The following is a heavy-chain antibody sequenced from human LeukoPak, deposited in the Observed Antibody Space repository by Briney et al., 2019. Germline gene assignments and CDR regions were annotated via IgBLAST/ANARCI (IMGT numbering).Heavy chain of an antibody. V-gene: IGHV3-23*01. CDR1: GFTFSSYA. D-gene: IGHD3-10*01. Sequence: PGGSLRLSCAASGFTFSSYAMSWVRQAPGKGLEWVSAISGSGGSTSYADSVKGRFTISRDNSKNTLFLQINSLRAEDMAIYYCAKVHGSGSYDAFDIWGQGTMVTVSS. CDR2: ISGSGGST. J-gene: IGHJ3*02. CDR3: AKVHGSGSYDAFDI.